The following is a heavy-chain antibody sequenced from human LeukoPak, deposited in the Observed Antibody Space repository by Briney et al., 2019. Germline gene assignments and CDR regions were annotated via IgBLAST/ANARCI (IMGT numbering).Heavy chain of an antibody. J-gene: IGHJ4*02. CDR2: IWYDGSRE. Sequence: PGGSLRLSCAASGFTFMTFGMHWVRQAPGEGLEWVAVIWYDGSREDYADSVKGRFTISRDNSKNTLYLQMNSLRAEDTAVYYCAREGGYSYALDYWGQGTLVTVSS. CDR3: AREGGYSYALDY. CDR1: GFTFMTFG. D-gene: IGHD5-18*01. V-gene: IGHV3-33*01.